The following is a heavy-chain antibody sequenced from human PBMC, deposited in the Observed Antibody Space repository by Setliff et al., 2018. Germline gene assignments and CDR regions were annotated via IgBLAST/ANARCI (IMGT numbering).Heavy chain of an antibody. Sequence: SVKVSCKASGDTFSSYAINWVRQAPGQGLEWMGGIIPIFGTANYAQKFQGRLTITTVGSTSTAYMELNSLRAEDTAVYYCARGHTSMAPWGQGTLVTVS. D-gene: IGHD5-18*01. CDR1: GDTFSSYA. CDR2: IIPIFGTA. J-gene: IGHJ5*02. CDR3: ARGHTSMAP. V-gene: IGHV1-69*05.